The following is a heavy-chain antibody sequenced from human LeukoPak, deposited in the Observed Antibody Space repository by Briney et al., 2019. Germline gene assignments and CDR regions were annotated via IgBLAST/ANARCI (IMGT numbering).Heavy chain of an antibody. CDR3: ARFLGGSYGMDV. J-gene: IGHJ6*02. CDR2: INAGNGNT. Sequence: ASVKVSCKASGYTFTSYSMHWVRQAPGQRLEWMGWINAGNGNTKFSQKFQGRVTITMDTSASTAYMELSSLRSEDTAVYYCARFLGGSYGMDVWGQGTTVTVSS. CDR1: GYTFTSYS. V-gene: IGHV1-3*01. D-gene: IGHD1-26*01.